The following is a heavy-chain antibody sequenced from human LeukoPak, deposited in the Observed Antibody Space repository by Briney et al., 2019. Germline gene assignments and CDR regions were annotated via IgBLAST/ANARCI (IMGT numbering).Heavy chain of an antibody. V-gene: IGHV4-59*02. CDR2: FSYSGDT. D-gene: IGHD6-19*01. CDR1: GGSVGSNY. CDR3: ARGSGWYPH. Sequence: SETLSLTCSVSGGSVGSNYWSWVRQPPGKGLEWIGYFSYSGDTKYNPSLKSRLSMSVDTSKNQCSLMLTSVTAADTAVYYCARGSGWYPHWGQGTLVTVSS. J-gene: IGHJ1*01.